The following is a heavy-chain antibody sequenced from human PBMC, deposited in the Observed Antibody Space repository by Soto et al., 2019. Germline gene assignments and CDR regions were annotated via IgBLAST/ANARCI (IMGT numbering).Heavy chain of an antibody. CDR2: IKSKTDGGTT. CDR3: TRQTEYWGLKY. Sequence: PGGSLRLSCAASGLPCSNASMSWVRQAPGKGLEWVGRIKSKTDGGTTDYAAPVKGRFTISRDDSKNTLYLQMNSLKTEDTAVYYCTRQTEYWGLKYWGQGTLVTVSS. J-gene: IGHJ4*02. V-gene: IGHV3-15*01. CDR1: GLPCSNAS. D-gene: IGHD2-21*01.